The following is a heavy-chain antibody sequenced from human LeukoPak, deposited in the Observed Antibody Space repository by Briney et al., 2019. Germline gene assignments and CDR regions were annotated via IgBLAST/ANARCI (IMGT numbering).Heavy chain of an antibody. Sequence: GRSLRLSCAASGFTVSSNYMSWVRQAPGKGLEWVSIIYSGGSTYYADSVKGRFTISRDNSKNTLYLQMNSLRAEDTAVYYCARVTGSYYPFDYWGQGTLVTVSS. V-gene: IGHV3-53*01. J-gene: IGHJ4*02. CDR3: ARVTGSYYPFDY. D-gene: IGHD3-10*01. CDR1: GFTVSSNY. CDR2: IYSGGST.